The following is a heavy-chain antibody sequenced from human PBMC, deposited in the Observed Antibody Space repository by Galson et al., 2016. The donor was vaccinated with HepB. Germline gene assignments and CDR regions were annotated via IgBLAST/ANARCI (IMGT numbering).Heavy chain of an antibody. V-gene: IGHV2-70*04. D-gene: IGHD3-10*01. Sequence: PALVQPTQTLTLTCTFSGFVLNINSTGVSWIRQPPGKALEWLARIDWEDEKFYATSLKTRLSISKDTSKNQVVLTMTNMDPVDTATYYCAREYSRGGSALDIWGRGTTVTVSS. J-gene: IGHJ6*02. CDR2: IDWEDEK. CDR3: AREYSRGGSALDI. CDR1: GFVLNINSTG.